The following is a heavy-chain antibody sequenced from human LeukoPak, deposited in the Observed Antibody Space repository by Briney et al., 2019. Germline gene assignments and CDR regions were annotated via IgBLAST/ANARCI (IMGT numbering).Heavy chain of an antibody. D-gene: IGHD5-18*01. Sequence: SETLSLTCTVSGGSISNYYWTWIRQPAGKGLEWIGRIHTSGSTHYNPSLKSRVTISVDKSKSQFSLKLSSVTAADTAVYYCARHWIQLWFFDYWGQGTLVTVSS. V-gene: IGHV4-4*07. CDR3: ARHWIQLWFFDY. CDR1: GGSISNYY. CDR2: IHTSGST. J-gene: IGHJ4*02.